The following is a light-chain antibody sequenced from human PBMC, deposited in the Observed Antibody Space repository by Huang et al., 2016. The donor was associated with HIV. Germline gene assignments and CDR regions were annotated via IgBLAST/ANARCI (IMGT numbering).Light chain of an antibody. Sequence: EIVMTQSPATLSVSPGESATLSCRASQTVVTNIAWYQQRPGQAPRLLIYGASTRATGIPARFSGSVSGTEFTLTINSLQSEDFAVYYCQQYTNRPPLFTFGPGTKVDIK. CDR3: QQYTNRPPLFT. J-gene: IGKJ3*01. CDR1: QTVVTN. V-gene: IGKV3-15*01. CDR2: GAS.